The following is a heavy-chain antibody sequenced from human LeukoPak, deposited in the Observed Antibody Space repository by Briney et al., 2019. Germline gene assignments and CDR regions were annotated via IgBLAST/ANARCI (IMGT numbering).Heavy chain of an antibody. CDR1: GFTFDDYA. Sequence: GGSLRLSCAASGFTFDDYAMHWVRQAPGKGLEWVSGISWNSGSIGYADSVKGRFTISRDNSKNTLYLQMNSLRAEDTAVYYCARDGPKPLRYYYYYYYMDVWGKGTTVTVSS. D-gene: IGHD3-16*01. CDR2: ISWNSGSI. V-gene: IGHV3-9*01. J-gene: IGHJ6*03. CDR3: ARDGPKPLRYYYYYYYMDV.